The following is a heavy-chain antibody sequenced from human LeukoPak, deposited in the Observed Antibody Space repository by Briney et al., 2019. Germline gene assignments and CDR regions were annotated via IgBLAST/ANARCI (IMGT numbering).Heavy chain of an antibody. CDR3: ARDHDSSGYYSNTFDY. Sequence: GGSLRLSCAASGFTFSSYWMHWVRQAPGKGLVWVSRINSDGSSTSYADSVKGRFTISRDNAKNALYLQMNSLRAEDTAVYYCARDHDSSGYYSNTFDYWGQGTLVIVSS. CDR2: INSDGSST. CDR1: GFTFSSYW. V-gene: IGHV3-74*01. J-gene: IGHJ4*02. D-gene: IGHD3-22*01.